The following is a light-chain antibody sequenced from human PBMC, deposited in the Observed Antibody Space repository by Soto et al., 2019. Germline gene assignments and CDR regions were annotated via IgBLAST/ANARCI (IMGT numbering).Light chain of an antibody. V-gene: IGKV3-11*01. CDR1: QSVRSY. Sequence: IVLKQSPATLSLYPGERATLSCRASQSVRSYLAWYRRIPGQAPWLLIYDASSRAAGIPGRFSGSGSGTDFPLTSSSLAPEDFAVYYCQQRSNWPRTFAGGTKVDI. CDR3: QQRSNWPRT. J-gene: IGKJ4*01. CDR2: DAS.